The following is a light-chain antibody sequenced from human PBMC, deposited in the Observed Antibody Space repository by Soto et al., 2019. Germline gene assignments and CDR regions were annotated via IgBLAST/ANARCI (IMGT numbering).Light chain of an antibody. Sequence: EIVFTQSPATLSLSPGERATLSCRASETIMGLLAWYQQRPGQPPRLLIYDTSNRATGIPARFSGSGSGTDFTLTISGLEPADLGVYYCQQRHNWPITFGQGTRLENK. V-gene: IGKV3-11*01. CDR3: QQRHNWPIT. J-gene: IGKJ5*01. CDR2: DTS. CDR1: ETIMGL.